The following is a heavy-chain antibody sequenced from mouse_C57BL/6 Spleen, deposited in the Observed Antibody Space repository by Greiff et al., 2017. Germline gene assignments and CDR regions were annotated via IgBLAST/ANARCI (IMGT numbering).Heavy chain of an antibody. CDR3: ARLYYYGSSYGAMDY. D-gene: IGHD1-1*01. J-gene: IGHJ4*01. Sequence: VQLKESGPELVKPGASVKISCKASGYAFSSSWMNWVKQRPGKGLEWIGRIYPGDGDTNYNGKFKGKATLTADKSSSTAYMQLSSLTSEDSAVYFCARLYYYGSSYGAMDYWGQGTSVTVSS. CDR1: GYAFSSSW. V-gene: IGHV1-82*01. CDR2: IYPGDGDT.